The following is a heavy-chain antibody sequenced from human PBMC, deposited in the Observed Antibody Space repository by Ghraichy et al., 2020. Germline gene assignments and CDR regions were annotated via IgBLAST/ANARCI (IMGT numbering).Heavy chain of an antibody. V-gene: IGHV3-23*01. D-gene: IGHD2-21*02. CDR3: AKGGYPYCGGDCYDFDY. J-gene: IGHJ4*02. CDR2: ISGSGGST. CDR1: GFTFSSYA. Sequence: GGSLRLSCAASGFTFSSYAMSWVRQAPGKGLEWVSAISGSGGSTYYADSVKGRFTISRDNSKNTLYLQMNSLRAEDTAVYYCAKGGYPYCGGDCYDFDYWGQGTLVTVSS.